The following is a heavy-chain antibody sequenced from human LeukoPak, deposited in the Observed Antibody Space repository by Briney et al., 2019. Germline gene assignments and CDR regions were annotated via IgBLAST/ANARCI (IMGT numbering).Heavy chain of an antibody. V-gene: IGHV3-30*04. CDR3: ARVMCGGDCYLYYYMDV. CDR2: ISYDGSNK. Sequence: GRSLRLSCAASGFTFSSYAMHWVRQAPGKGLEWVAVISYDGSNKYYADSVKGRFTISRDNSKSTLYLQMNSLRAEDTAVYYCARVMCGGDCYLYYYMDVWGKGTTVTVSS. J-gene: IGHJ6*03. CDR1: GFTFSSYA. D-gene: IGHD2-21*02.